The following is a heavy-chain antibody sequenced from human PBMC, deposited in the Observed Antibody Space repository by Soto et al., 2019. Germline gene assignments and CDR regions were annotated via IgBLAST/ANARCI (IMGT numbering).Heavy chain of an antibody. V-gene: IGHV5-51*01. CDR3: AREGMYQNYYYYGMDV. D-gene: IGHD2-2*01. J-gene: IGHJ6*02. CDR1: GYTFNNYW. Sequence: GESLKISCKGSGYTFNNYWIGWVRQVPAKGLEWVAVISPADSRTTYSPSFRGQVTISVDKSITTAYLQWSSLKASDTAMYYCAREGMYQNYYYYGMDVWGQGTTVTVSS. CDR2: ISPADSRT.